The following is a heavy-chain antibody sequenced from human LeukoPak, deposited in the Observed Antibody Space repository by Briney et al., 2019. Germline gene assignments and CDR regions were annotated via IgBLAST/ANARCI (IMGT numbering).Heavy chain of an antibody. D-gene: IGHD3-3*01. CDR2: IKSKTDGGTT. J-gene: IGHJ4*02. Sequence: GGSLRLSCEASGFTFSSYWMNWVRQAPGKGLEWVGRIKSKTDGGTTDYAAPVKGRFTISRDDSKNTLYLQMNSLKTEDTAVYYCTTGVRDFWSGYYRYYFDYWGQGTLVTVSS. V-gene: IGHV3-15*07. CDR3: TTGVRDFWSGYYRYYFDY. CDR1: GFTFSSYW.